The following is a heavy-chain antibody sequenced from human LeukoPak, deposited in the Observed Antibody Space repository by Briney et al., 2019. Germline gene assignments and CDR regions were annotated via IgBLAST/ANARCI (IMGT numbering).Heavy chain of an antibody. J-gene: IGHJ3*02. V-gene: IGHV4-4*07. Sequence: SETLSLTCTVSGGSISNCYWSWIRQPAGKGLEWIGRIHTSGNSNSNPSFKSRVTISIDTSRNQFSLRLSSVIAADTAVYYCARAPGLVRGSAFDIWGQGTMVIVSS. CDR1: GGSISNCY. D-gene: IGHD6-19*01. CDR3: ARAPGLVRGSAFDI. CDR2: IHTSGNS.